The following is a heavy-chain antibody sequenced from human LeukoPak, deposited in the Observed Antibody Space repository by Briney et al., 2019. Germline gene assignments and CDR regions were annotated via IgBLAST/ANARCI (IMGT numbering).Heavy chain of an antibody. V-gene: IGHV3-7*01. CDR3: VKDWYYYDASALGAFDY. J-gene: IGHJ4*02. CDR2: IKQDGSEK. CDR1: GFTFSSYW. Sequence: GGSLRLSCAASGFTFSSYWMSWVRQAPGKGLEWVANIKQDGSEKYYVDSVKGRFTISRDNSKDTLYLQMNSLRPEDTAVYYCVKDWYYYDASALGAFDYWGQGTLVTVSS. D-gene: IGHD3-22*01.